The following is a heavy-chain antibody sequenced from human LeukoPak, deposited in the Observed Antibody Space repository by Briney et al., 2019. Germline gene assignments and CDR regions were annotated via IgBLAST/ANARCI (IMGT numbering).Heavy chain of an antibody. V-gene: IGHV3-74*01. CDR2: ISENGRTA. D-gene: IGHD3-16*01. J-gene: IGHJ4*02. CDR3: ARDKSLWEIPH. Sequence: GGSLRLSCAASGFTFSSYWMHWVRQAPGKGLVWVSRISENGRTATYADSVKGRFTISRDNAKNSVYLQMNRLRVEDTAVYYCARDKSLWEIPHWGQGTLVTVSS. CDR1: GFTFSSYW.